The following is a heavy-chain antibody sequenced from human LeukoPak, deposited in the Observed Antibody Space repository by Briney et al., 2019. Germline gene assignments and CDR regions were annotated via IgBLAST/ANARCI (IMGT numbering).Heavy chain of an antibody. CDR3: ARGVAALFDP. CDR2: IYYNGAT. J-gene: IGHJ5*02. CDR1: GASISNFF. V-gene: IGHV4-59*08. D-gene: IGHD2-15*01. Sequence: PSETLSLTCTVSGASISNFFWSWIRQPPGKGLEWIGHIYYNGATDFNPSPKSRVTMSMDMSKNHFSLRLNSVTAGDTAVYYCARGVAALFDPWGQGTPVTVSS.